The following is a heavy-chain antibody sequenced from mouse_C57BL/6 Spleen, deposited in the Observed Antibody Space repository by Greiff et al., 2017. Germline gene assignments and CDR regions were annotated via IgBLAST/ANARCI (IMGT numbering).Heavy chain of an antibody. CDR1: GYTFTDYY. CDR3: ARRASYYYGSSPNWYFDV. J-gene: IGHJ1*03. D-gene: IGHD1-1*01. V-gene: IGHV1-19*01. Sequence: VQLKESGPVLVKPGASVKMSCKASGYTFTDYYMNWVKQSHGKSLEWIGVINPYNGGTSYNQKFKGKATLTVDKSSSTAYMELNSLTSEDSAVYYCARRASYYYGSSPNWYFDVWGTGTTVTVSS. CDR2: INPYNGGT.